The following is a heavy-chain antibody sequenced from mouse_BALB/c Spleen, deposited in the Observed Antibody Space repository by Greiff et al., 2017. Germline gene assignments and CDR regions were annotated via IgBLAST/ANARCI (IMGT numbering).Heavy chain of an antibody. CDR1: GFTFSSFG. J-gene: IGHJ3*01. CDR2: ISSGSSTI. V-gene: IGHV5-17*02. CDR3: ADRSFAY. Sequence: EVQLQESGGGLVQPGGSRKLSCAASGFTFSSFGMHWVRQAPEKGLEWVAYISSGSSTIYYADTVKGRFTISRDNPKNTLFLQMTSLRSEDTAMYYCADRSFAYWGQGTLVTVSA.